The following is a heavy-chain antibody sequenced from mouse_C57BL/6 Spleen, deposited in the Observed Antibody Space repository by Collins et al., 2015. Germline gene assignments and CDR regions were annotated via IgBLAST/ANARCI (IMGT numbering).Heavy chain of an antibody. V-gene: IGHV2-2*01. CDR3: ARNEGRSYFDY. Sequence: QVQLKQSGPGLVQPSQSLSITWTVSGFSLTSYGVHWVRQSPGKGLEWLGVIWSGGSTDYNAAFISRLSISKDNSKSQVFFKMNSLQADDTAIYYCARNEGRSYFDYWGQGTTLTVSS. J-gene: IGHJ2*01. CDR2: IWSGGST. CDR1: GFSLTSYG.